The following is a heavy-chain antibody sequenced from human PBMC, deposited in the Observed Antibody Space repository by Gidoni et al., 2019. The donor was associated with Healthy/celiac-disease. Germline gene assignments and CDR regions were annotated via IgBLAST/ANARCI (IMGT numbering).Heavy chain of an antibody. V-gene: IGHV3-30-3*01. Sequence: QVQLVESGGGVVQPGRSLRLSCAASGFTFSSYAMHWVRQAPGKGLEWVAVISYDGSNKYYADSVKGRFTISRDNSKNTLYLQMNSLRAEDTAVYYCARVSGIAARRPEADYYYGMDVWGQGTTVTVSS. CDR3: ARVSGIAARRPEADYYYGMDV. CDR2: ISYDGSNK. CDR1: GFTFSSYA. J-gene: IGHJ6*02. D-gene: IGHD6-6*01.